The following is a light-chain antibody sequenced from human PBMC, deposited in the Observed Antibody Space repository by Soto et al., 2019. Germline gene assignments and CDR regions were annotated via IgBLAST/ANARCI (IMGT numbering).Light chain of an antibody. J-gene: IGKJ1*01. Sequence: DIVMTQSALSLPVTPGEPASISCSASESLLHSNGYNYLDWYLQKPGQSPQLLIYLGSNRASGVPDRFSGSGSGTDFTLKISRVEAEDVGVYYCMQALQSTWTFGQGTKVDI. V-gene: IGKV2-28*01. CDR2: LGS. CDR3: MQALQSTWT. CDR1: ESLLHSNGYNY.